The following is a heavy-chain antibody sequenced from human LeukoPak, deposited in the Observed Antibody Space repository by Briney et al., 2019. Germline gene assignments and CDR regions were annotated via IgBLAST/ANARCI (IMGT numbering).Heavy chain of an antibody. V-gene: IGHV3-30*04. CDR2: ILYDGRTT. D-gene: IGHD1-20*01. CDR1: GFTFRSYT. Sequence: GGSLGLSCAASGFTFRSYTMHWVRQAPGKGREWVAVILYDGRTTNYAESVRGRFTISRDTSENTLYLQMSSLRAEDTAVYYCAKDLYNWNLFDPWGQGTLVTVSS. J-gene: IGHJ5*02. CDR3: AKDLYNWNLFDP.